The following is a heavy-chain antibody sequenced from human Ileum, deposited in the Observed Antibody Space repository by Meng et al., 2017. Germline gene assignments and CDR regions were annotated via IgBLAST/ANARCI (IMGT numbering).Heavy chain of an antibody. CDR2: ISPYNGNT. V-gene: IGHV1-18*01. CDR3: ARGDSSNRGFDY. CDR1: GYTFTSSG. D-gene: IGHD6-19*01. Sequence: QVRLVQSGAGVKKPGASVKVSCKASGYTFTSSGLSWVRQAPGQGLEWMGWISPYNGNTNYAQKVQGRLTVTTDTSTSTAYMELRSLRSADTAVYYCARGDSSNRGFDYWGQGTLVTVSS. J-gene: IGHJ4*02.